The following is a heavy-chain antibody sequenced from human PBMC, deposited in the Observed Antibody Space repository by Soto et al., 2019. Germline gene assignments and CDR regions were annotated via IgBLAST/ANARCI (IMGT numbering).Heavy chain of an antibody. CDR3: ARVNYYDSSGYSLFDY. CDR2: IIPIFGTA. CDR1: GGTFSRYA. V-gene: IGHV1-69*13. D-gene: IGHD3-22*01. Sequence: SVKVSCKAAGGTFSRYAISWVRQAPGQGLEWMGGIIPIFGTANYAQKFQGRVTITADESTSTAYMELSSLRSEDTAVYYCARVNYYDSSGYSLFDYWGQGTLVTVSS. J-gene: IGHJ4*02.